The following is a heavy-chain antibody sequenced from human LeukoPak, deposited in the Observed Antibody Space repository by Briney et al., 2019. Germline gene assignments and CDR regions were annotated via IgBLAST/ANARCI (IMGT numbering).Heavy chain of an antibody. Sequence: GESLKISCKVSGYSFTNFWLGWVRQMPGKGLEWMGIIFPDDSDTRYSPSFRGQVAISADKFITTAYLQWSSLKASDNAIYYCARLTGGGYFDFWGRGTLVTVSS. J-gene: IGHJ2*01. CDR2: IFPDDSDT. D-gene: IGHD1-26*01. CDR1: GYSFTNFW. CDR3: ARLTGGGYFDF. V-gene: IGHV5-51*01.